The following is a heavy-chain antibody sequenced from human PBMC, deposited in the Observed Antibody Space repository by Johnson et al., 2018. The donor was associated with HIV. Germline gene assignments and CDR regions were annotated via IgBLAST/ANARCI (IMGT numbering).Heavy chain of an antibody. D-gene: IGHD6-13*01. V-gene: IGHV3-20*04. CDR3: ARGKGAAVGLDAFDI. CDR1: GFTFSSYC. Sequence: VQLVESGGGLVQPGGSLRLSCAASGFTFSSYCMSWVRQAPGKGLEWVSGIHWSGGSTGYADSMKGRFTISRDNARNSLYLQMNSLRAEDTALYFCARGKGAAVGLDAFDIWGQGIRVTVSS. CDR2: IHWSGGST. J-gene: IGHJ3*02.